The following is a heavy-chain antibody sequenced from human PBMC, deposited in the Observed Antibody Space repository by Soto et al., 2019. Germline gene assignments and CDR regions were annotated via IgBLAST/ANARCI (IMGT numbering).Heavy chain of an antibody. CDR3: ARHDCISSSCYYYYYYVMDV. D-gene: IGHD2-2*01. V-gene: IGHV1-69*13. CDR2: IIPFFDTA. CDR1: ARTFSSYT. Sequence: ASVKVSCKASARTFSSYTISWVRQAPGQGLEWMGGIIPFFDTANYAQQCQGRVTITADESTSTAYMELSSLRSEDTAVYYCARHDCISSSCYYYYYYVMDVWGQGTTVTVSS. J-gene: IGHJ6*02.